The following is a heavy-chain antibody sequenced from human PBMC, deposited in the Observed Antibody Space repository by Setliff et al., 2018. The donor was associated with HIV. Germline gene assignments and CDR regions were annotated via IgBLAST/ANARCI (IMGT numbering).Heavy chain of an antibody. Sequence: KTGGSLRLSCEASGFTFSTYSMNWVRQAPGKGLEWVSSISSSSRSKYYADSVKGRFTISRDNGKDSLYLQMNSLRADDTALYYCAREGQATDSFDMWGQGTMVTVSS. CDR3: AREGQATDSFDM. CDR1: GFTFSTYS. V-gene: IGHV3-21*06. CDR2: ISSSSRSK. J-gene: IGHJ3*02. D-gene: IGHD5-12*01.